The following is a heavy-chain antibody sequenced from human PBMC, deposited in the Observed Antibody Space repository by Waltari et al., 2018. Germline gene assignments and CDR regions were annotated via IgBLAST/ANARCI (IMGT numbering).Heavy chain of an antibody. CDR3: ARGAYYDFWGVFSRGLDY. V-gene: IGHV4-38-2*02. CDR1: GYSVSSNYY. D-gene: IGHD3-3*01. Sequence: QVQLQESGPGLVKPTETLSLTCSVSGYSVSSNYYWGWIREPPVKGLEWVGGIYHSGTTYYIPTLNSRVTISVDTSKNQFSPKLTSVTATDTAVYYCARGAYYDFWGVFSRGLDYWGQGALVTVSS. CDR2: IYHSGTT. J-gene: IGHJ4*02.